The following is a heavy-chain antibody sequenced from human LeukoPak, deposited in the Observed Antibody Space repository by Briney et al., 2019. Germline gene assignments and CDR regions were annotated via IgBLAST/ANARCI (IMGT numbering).Heavy chain of an antibody. J-gene: IGHJ5*02. CDR2: ISSNGGST. CDR3: ARDRDSGSYSPNWFDP. CDR1: GFTFSSYA. Sequence: PGGSLRLSCAASGFTFSSYAMHWVRQAPGKGLEYVSAISSNGGSTYYANSVKGRFTISRDNSKNTLYLQMGSLRAEDMAVYYCARDRDSGSYSPNWFDPWGQGTLVTVSS. V-gene: IGHV3-64*01. D-gene: IGHD1-26*01.